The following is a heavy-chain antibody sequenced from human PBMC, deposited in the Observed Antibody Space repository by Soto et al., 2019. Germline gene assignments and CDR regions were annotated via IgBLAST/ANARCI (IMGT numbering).Heavy chain of an antibody. D-gene: IGHD2-8*01. CDR2: IYHSGST. Sequence: SETLSLTCAVSGGSISSGGYSWSWIRQPPGKGLEWIGYIYHSGSTYYNPSLKSRVTISVDRSKNQFSLKLSSVTAADTAVYYCANLGRYCTNGVCYDYWGQGTLVTVSS. J-gene: IGHJ4*02. CDR1: GGSISSGGYS. V-gene: IGHV4-30-2*01. CDR3: ANLGRYCTNGVCYDY.